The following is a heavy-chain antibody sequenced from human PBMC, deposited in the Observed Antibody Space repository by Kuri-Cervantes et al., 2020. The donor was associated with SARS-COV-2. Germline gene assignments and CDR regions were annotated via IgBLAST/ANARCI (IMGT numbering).Heavy chain of an antibody. D-gene: IGHD3-10*01. V-gene: IGHV1-18*01. CDR2: ISAYNGNT. J-gene: IGHJ6*02. CDR3: ARERGGYYGSVRRGYYYYGMDV. CDR1: GYTFTSYG. Sequence: ASVKVSCKASGYTFTSYGISWVRQAPGQGLEWMGWISAYNGNTNYAQKLQGRVTMTTDTPTSTAYMELRSLRSDDTAVYYCARERGGYYGSVRRGYYYYGMDVWGQGTTVTVSS.